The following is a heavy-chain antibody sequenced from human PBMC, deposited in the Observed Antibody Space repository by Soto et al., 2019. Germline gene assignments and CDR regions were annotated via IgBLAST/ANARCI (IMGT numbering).Heavy chain of an antibody. V-gene: IGHV3-15*01. J-gene: IGHJ4*02. CDR1: GFTFSNAW. CDR3: TTVTYYYDSSGYYRPI. D-gene: IGHD3-22*01. CDR2: IKSKTDGGTT. Sequence: EVQLVESGGGLVKPGGSLRLSCAASGFTFSNAWMSWVRQAPGKGLEWVGRIKSKTDGGTTDYSAPVKGRFTISRDDSKNTLYLQMNSLKTEDTAVYYCTTVTYYYDSSGYYRPIWGQGTLVTVSS.